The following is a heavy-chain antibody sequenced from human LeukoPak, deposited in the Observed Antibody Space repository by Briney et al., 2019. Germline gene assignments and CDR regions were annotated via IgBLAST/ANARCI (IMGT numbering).Heavy chain of an antibody. D-gene: IGHD5-12*01. Sequence: ASVKGSCKASGYTFTSYGISWVRQAPGQGLEWMGWISAYNGNTNYAQKLQGRVTITADESTSTAYMELSSLRSEDTAVYYCARDHGWLRFGAWGQGTLVTVSS. CDR2: ISAYNGNT. CDR3: ARDHGWLRFGA. CDR1: GYTFTSYG. V-gene: IGHV1-18*01. J-gene: IGHJ5*02.